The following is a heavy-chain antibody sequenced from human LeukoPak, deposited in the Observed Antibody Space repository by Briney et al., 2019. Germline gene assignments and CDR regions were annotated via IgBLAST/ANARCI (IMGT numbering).Heavy chain of an antibody. CDR1: GGSFSGCY. CDR2: INDGGST. D-gene: IGHD6-6*01. V-gene: IGHV4-34*01. Sequence: SETLSLICAVYGGSFSGCYWSWIRQSPGKGLEWIGEINDGGSTNYNPSLKSRVTISVDTSKNQFSLKLSSVTAADTAVYYCARNPVGGARLGAFDIWGQGTMVTVSS. J-gene: IGHJ3*02. CDR3: ARNPVGGARLGAFDI.